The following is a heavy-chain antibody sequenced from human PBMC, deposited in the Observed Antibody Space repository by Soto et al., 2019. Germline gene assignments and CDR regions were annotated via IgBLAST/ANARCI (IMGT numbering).Heavy chain of an antibody. J-gene: IGHJ6*02. Sequence: SETLSLTCTVSGGSVSSGSYYWSWVRQPPGKGLEWIGYIYYSGSTNYNPSLKSRFTISRDNAKNSLYLQMSSLTAEDTAVYYCARDLLPTFATEDYFYYGMDVWGQGTTVTVSS. D-gene: IGHD3-10*02. V-gene: IGHV4-61*01. CDR3: ARDLLPTFATEDYFYYGMDV. CDR2: IYYSGST. CDR1: GGSVSSGSYY.